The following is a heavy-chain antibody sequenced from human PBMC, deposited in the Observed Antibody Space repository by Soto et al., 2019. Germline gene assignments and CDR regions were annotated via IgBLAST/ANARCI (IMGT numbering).Heavy chain of an antibody. Sequence: SETLSLTCTVSGDSISSGSYWGWIRQPPGEGPEWIASIYHGGTTFYNPSLKSRISISVDTSKNQFSLRLTSATAADTATYYCARVHVMVVAGSTFDYWGRGTLVTVSS. CDR2: IYHGGTT. CDR1: GDSISSGSY. V-gene: IGHV4-38-2*02. J-gene: IGHJ4*03. D-gene: IGHD6-19*01. CDR3: ARVHVMVVAGSTFDY.